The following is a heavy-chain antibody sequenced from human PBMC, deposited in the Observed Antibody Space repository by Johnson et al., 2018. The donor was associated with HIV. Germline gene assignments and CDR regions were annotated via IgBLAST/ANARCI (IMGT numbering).Heavy chain of an antibody. CDR2: IKSKTDGGTT. Sequence: VQLVESGGGVVQPGRSLRLSCAASGFTFSNAWMTWVRQAPGKGLEWVGRIKSKTDGGTTDYAAPVKGRFTISRDDSKDTLYLQINSLKTEDTAVYYCTSEGAFYDAFDIWGQGAMVTVSS. V-gene: IGHV3-15*01. J-gene: IGHJ3*02. CDR3: TSEGAFYDAFDI. D-gene: IGHD3-16*01. CDR1: GFTFSNAW.